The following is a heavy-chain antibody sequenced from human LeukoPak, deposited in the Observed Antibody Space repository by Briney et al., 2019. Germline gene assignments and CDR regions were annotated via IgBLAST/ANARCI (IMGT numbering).Heavy chain of an antibody. Sequence: HPGGSLRLSCAASGFTLSSFAMSWVRQAPGKGLEWVSGISNSGGSTYYADSVKGRFTISRDNSRNRLYLQMNSLRADDTAVYYCAKAISPRLDYYYGMDVWGQGTTVTVSS. J-gene: IGHJ6*02. CDR3: AKAISPRLDYYYGMDV. CDR2: ISNSGGST. CDR1: GFTLSSFA. V-gene: IGHV3-23*01. D-gene: IGHD3-3*01.